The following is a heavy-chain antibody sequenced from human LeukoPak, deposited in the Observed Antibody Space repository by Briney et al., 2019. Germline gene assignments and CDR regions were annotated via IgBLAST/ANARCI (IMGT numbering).Heavy chain of an antibody. D-gene: IGHD2-2*01. CDR3: ARHTKKRGGIVVAFDP. J-gene: IGHJ5*02. V-gene: IGHV4-59*08. CDR1: GGSISSYY. Sequence: SETLSLTCTVSGGSISSYYWSWIRQPPGKGLEWIGYIYYSGSTNYNPSLKSRVTISVDTSKNQFSLKLSSVTAADTAVYYCARHTKKRGGIVVAFDPWGQGTLVTVSS. CDR2: IYYSGST.